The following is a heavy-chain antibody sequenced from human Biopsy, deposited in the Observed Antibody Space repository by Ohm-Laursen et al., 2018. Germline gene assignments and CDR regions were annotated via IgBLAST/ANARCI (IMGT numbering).Heavy chain of an antibody. J-gene: IGHJ6*01. V-gene: IGHV1-69*06. CDR1: GYSFSTYD. CDR2: IIPVSDTA. Sequence: SVKVSCKSSGYSFSTYDVNWVRQARGQGLEWLGGIIPVSDTANYAQKFQGRVTITADKPTSTAYMELSSLRSEDTALYYCASSSYCGRTTCYQNYGMDVWGQGTTVTVSS. D-gene: IGHD2-2*01. CDR3: ASSSYCGRTTCYQNYGMDV.